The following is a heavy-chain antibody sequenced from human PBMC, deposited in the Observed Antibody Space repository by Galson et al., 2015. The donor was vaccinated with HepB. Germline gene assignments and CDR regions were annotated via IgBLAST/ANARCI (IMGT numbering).Heavy chain of an antibody. V-gene: IGHV1-3*01. CDR2: INAGNGNT. CDR1: GYTFTSYA. CDR3: AILGHIVVVTAGDY. J-gene: IGHJ4*02. D-gene: IGHD2-21*02. Sequence: SVKVSCKASGYTFTSYAMHWVRQAPGQRLEWMEWINAGNGNTKYSQKFQGRVTITRDTSASTAYMELSSLRSEDTAVYYCAILGHIVVVTAGDYWGQGTLVTVSS.